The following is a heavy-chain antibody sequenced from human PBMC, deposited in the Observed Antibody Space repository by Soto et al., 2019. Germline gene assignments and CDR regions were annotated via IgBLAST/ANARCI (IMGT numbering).Heavy chain of an antibody. CDR1: GGSISSYY. CDR2: IDWDDDK. J-gene: IGHJ4*02. D-gene: IGHD3-22*01. Sequence: TLSLTCTVSGGSISSYYWSWIRQPPGKALEWLALIDWDDDKYYSTSLKTRLTISKDTSKNQVVLTMTNMDPVDTATYYCARYYYDSSGYYGNLDYWGQGTLVTVSS. V-gene: IGHV2-70*18. CDR3: ARYYYDSSGYYGNLDY.